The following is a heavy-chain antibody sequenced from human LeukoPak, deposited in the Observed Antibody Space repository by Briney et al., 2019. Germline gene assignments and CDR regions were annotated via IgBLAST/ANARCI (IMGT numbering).Heavy chain of an antibody. CDR1: GGSISSYY. J-gene: IGHJ5*02. V-gene: IGHV4-4*07. Sequence: PSETLSLTCTVSGGSISSYYWSWFRQPAGKGLEWIGRIYTSGSTNYNPSLKSRVTMSVDTSKNQFSLKLSSVTAADTAVYYCARDLRSEDIVVVPAANRNLNWFDPWGQGTLVTVSS. CDR3: ARDLRSEDIVVVPAANRNLNWFDP. D-gene: IGHD2-2*01. CDR2: IYTSGST.